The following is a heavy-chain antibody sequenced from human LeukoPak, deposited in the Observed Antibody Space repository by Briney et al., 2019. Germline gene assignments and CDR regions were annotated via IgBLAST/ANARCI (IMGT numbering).Heavy chain of an antibody. Sequence: PGGSLRLSCAASGFTVSSNYMSWVRQAPGKGLEWVSIVYGGDTTFYADSVKGRFTISRDNAKNSLYLQMNSLRAEDTAVYYCARAIEVANYDILTGPYDYWGQGSRVTVSS. CDR3: ARAIEVANYDILTGPYDY. CDR1: GFTVSSNY. V-gene: IGHV3-66*01. D-gene: IGHD3-9*01. J-gene: IGHJ4*02. CDR2: VYGGDTT.